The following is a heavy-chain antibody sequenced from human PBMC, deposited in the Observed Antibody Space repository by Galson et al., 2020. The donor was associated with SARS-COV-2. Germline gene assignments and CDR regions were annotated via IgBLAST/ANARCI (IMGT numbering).Heavy chain of an antibody. Sequence: ASVKVSCKASGYTFTGYYLHWVRQAPGQGLEWMGWINPKSGGTNYAQKFQGRVTMTGDTSISTAYMELSSLRSDDTAVYFCARSCSSTTCFQTDGMDVWGQGTTVTVSS. CDR3: ARSCSSTTCFQTDGMDV. CDR1: GYTFTGYY. CDR2: INPKSGGT. V-gene: IGHV1-2*02. D-gene: IGHD2-2*01. J-gene: IGHJ6*02.